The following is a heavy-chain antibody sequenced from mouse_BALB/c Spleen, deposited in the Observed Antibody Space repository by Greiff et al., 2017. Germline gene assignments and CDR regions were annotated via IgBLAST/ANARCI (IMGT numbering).Heavy chain of an antibody. J-gene: IGHJ1*01. CDR2: ISDGGSYT. CDR3: ARGTDGYYWYFDV. Sequence: EVQGVESGGGLVKPGGSLKLSCAASGFTFSDYYMYWVRQTPEKRLEWVATISDGGSYTYYPDSVKGRFTISRDNAKNNLYLQMSSLKSEDTAMYYCARGTDGYYWYFDVWGAGTTVTVSS. D-gene: IGHD2-3*01. CDR1: GFTFSDYY. V-gene: IGHV5-4*02.